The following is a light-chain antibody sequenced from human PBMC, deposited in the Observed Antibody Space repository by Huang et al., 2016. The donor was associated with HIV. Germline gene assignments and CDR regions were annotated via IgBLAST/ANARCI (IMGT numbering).Light chain of an antibody. J-gene: IGKJ2*01. CDR3: QQYGNSPPYT. CDR2: GTS. V-gene: IGKV3-20*01. Sequence: EVVLTQSPGTLSLSPGERATLSCRASQTISSNYFAWYQQKPDQAPRLLIYGTSNRATGIPDRFSGSGSGTDCTLTISRLEPEDFAVYYCQQYGNSPPYTFGQGTTLDIK. CDR1: QTISSNY.